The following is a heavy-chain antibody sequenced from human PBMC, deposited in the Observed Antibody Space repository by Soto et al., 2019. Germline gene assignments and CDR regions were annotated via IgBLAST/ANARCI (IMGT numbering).Heavy chain of an antibody. CDR2: IYYSGST. CDR1: GGSVSSGSYY. Sequence: SETLSLTCTVSGGSVSSGSYYWSWIRQPPGKGLEWIGYIYYSGSTNYNPSLKSRVTISVDTSKNQFSLKLSSVTAADTAVYYCARGLSGSYDYWVQGTLVTVSS. V-gene: IGHV4-61*01. CDR3: ARGLSGSYDY. J-gene: IGHJ4*02. D-gene: IGHD1-26*01.